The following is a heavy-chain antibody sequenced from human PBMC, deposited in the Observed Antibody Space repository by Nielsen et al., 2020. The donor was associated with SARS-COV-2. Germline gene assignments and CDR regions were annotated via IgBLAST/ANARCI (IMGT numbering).Heavy chain of an antibody. V-gene: IGHV3-30*03. D-gene: IGHD6-19*01. CDR2: ISYDGSNE. CDR3: ARPYSSGWYWYYYGMDV. CDR1: GFTVNRNY. J-gene: IGHJ6*02. Sequence: GESLKISCAASGFTVNRNYMSWVRQAPGKGLEWVSVISYDGSNEYYADSVKGRFTISRDNSKNTLFLQMNSLRPDDTAVYYCARPYSSGWYWYYYGMDVWGQGTTVTVSS.